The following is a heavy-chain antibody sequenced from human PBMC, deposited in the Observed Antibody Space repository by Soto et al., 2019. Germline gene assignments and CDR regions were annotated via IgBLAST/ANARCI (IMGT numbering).Heavy chain of an antibody. Sequence: ASVKVSCKASGYTLTSHAMHWVRQAPGQRLEWMGWITAGNANTRYSQKFQGRVTITGDTSANTAYLELSNLRSEDTAVYYCTKDRGSGYSNWFDPWGQGTLVTVSS. V-gene: IGHV1-3*01. D-gene: IGHD3-3*01. CDR3: TKDRGSGYSNWFDP. J-gene: IGHJ5*02. CDR1: GYTLTSHA. CDR2: ITAGNANT.